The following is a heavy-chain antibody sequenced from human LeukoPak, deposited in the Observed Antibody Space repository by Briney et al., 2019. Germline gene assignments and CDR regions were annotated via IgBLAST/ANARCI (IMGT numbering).Heavy chain of an antibody. CDR2: IYYSGST. Sequence: SETLSLTCTVSGGSISSYYWSWIRQPPGKGLEGMGYIYYSGSTNYNPSLKSRVTISVDTSKNQFSLKLSSVTAADTAVYCCARRASSGWYVDYWGQGTLVTVSS. V-gene: IGHV4-59*08. D-gene: IGHD6-19*01. CDR1: GGSISSYY. CDR3: ARRASSGWYVDY. J-gene: IGHJ4*02.